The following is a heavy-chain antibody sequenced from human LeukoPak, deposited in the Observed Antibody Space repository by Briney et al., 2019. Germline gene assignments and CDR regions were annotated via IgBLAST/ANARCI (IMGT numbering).Heavy chain of an antibody. CDR3: ATDSCSSYYERGACWFDP. J-gene: IGHJ5*02. CDR2: FDPEDGET. CDR1: GYTLTELS. Sequence: ASVKVSRKVSGYTLTELSMHWVRPAPGKGLGWMGGFDPEDGETNNAQKFQGRVTMTEDTSTDTAYMELSSLRSEDTAVYYCATDSCSSYYERGACWFDPWGQGTLVTVSS. V-gene: IGHV1-24*01. D-gene: IGHD3-22*01.